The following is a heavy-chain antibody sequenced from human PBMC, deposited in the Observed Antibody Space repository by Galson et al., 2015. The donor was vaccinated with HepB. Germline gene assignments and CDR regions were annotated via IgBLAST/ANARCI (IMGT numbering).Heavy chain of an antibody. V-gene: IGHV3-23*01. Sequence: SLRLSCAASGFTFSSYAMSWVRQAPGKGLEWVSAISGSGGSTYYADSVKGRFTISRDNSKNTLYLQMNSLRAEDTAVYYCANQRGYYTLYFDYWGQGTLVTVSS. CDR1: GFTFSSYA. D-gene: IGHD3-3*01. J-gene: IGHJ4*02. CDR3: ANQRGYYTLYFDY. CDR2: ISGSGGST.